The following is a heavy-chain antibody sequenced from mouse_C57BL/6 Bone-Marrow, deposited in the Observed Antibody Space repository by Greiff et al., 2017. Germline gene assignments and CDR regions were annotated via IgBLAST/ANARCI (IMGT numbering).Heavy chain of an antibody. J-gene: IGHJ4*01. V-gene: IGHV1-74*01. CDR2: IHPSDSDT. CDR1: GYTFTSYW. Sequence: QVQLKQSGAELVKPGASVKVSCKASGYTFTSYWMHWVKQRPGQGLEWIGRIHPSDSDTNYNQKFKGKATLTVDKSSSTAYMQLSSLTSEDSAVYYCAIRITTVVAHYYAMDYWGQGTSVTVSS. CDR3: AIRITTVVAHYYAMDY. D-gene: IGHD1-1*01.